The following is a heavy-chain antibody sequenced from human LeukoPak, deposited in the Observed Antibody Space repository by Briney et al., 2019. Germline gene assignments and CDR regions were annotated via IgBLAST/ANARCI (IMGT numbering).Heavy chain of an antibody. CDR2: INPNSGGT. CDR3: ARVDGLDLTDLTFDY. V-gene: IGHV1-2*02. CDR1: GYTFTGYY. Sequence: GASVKVSCKASGYTFTGYYMHWVQQAPGQGLEWMGWINPNSGGTNYAQKFQGRVTMTRDTSISTAYMELSRLRSDDTAVYYCARVDGLDLTDLTFDYWGQGTLVTVSS. J-gene: IGHJ4*02. D-gene: IGHD3-16*01.